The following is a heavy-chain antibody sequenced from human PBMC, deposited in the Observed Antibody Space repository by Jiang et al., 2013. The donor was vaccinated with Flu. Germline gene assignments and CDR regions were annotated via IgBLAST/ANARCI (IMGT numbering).Heavy chain of an antibody. V-gene: IGHV1-69*06. CDR2: IIPTFGTT. J-gene: IGHJ5*02. Sequence: QLVESGAEVKKPGSSVKVSCKASGGTFSSYGISWVRQAPGQGLEWMGGIIPTFGTTNYAQKFQDRVTIIADKSTSTAYMEVSSLRSEDTAVYYCAKDREFRGSNWFDTWGQGTLVTVS. CDR3: AKDREFRGSNWFDT. CDR1: GGTFSSYG. D-gene: IGHD3-10*01.